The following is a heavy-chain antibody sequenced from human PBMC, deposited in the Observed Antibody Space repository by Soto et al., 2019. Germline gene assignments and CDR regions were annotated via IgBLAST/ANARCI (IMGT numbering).Heavy chain of an antibody. CDR3: ARGTSRGYFDY. CDR1: GFTFSSYW. J-gene: IGHJ4*02. Sequence: GGSLRLSCAASGFTFSSYWMSWVRQAPGKGLEWVANIKQDGSEKYYVDSVKGRFTISRDNAKNSLYLQMNSLRAEGTAVYYCARGTSRGYFDYWGQGTLVTVSS. D-gene: IGHD3-16*01. CDR2: IKQDGSEK. V-gene: IGHV3-7*03.